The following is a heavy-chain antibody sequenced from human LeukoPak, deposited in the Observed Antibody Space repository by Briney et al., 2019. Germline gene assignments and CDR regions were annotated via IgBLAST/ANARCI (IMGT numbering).Heavy chain of an antibody. Sequence: SETLSLTCAVYGGSFSGYYWSWIRQPPGKGLEWIGEINHSGSTNYNPSLKSRVTISVDTSKNQFSLKLSSVTAADTAMYYCAGSSITMIVVAMNYWGQGTLVTVSS. V-gene: IGHV4-34*01. CDR2: INHSGST. CDR1: GGSFSGYY. D-gene: IGHD3-22*01. CDR3: AGSSITMIVVAMNY. J-gene: IGHJ4*02.